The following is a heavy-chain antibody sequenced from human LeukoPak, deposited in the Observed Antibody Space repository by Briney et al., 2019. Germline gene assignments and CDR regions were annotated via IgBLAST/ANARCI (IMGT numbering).Heavy chain of an antibody. CDR2: IRGSGDST. CDR1: GFTFRNYA. J-gene: IGHJ4*02. V-gene: IGHV3-23*01. D-gene: IGHD1-26*01. Sequence: GSLRLSCATSGFTFRNYAMSWVRQAPGKGLEWVSAIRGSGDSTYYADSVKGRFTISRDNSKNTLYLQMNSLRAEDTAVYYCAKDGTYSATSLYYFDYWGQGTLVTVPS. CDR3: AKDGTYSATSLYYFDY.